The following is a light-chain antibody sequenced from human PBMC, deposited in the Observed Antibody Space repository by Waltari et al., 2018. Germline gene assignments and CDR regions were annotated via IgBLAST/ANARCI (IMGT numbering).Light chain of an antibody. CDR2: SNN. J-gene: IGLJ2*01. V-gene: IGLV1-44*01. Sequence: QSVLTQPPSASGTPGQRVTISLSGSSPNIGSNTVNCYQQLPGTAPKLLIYSNNQRPSGVPDRFSGSKSGTSASLAISGLQSEDEADYYCAAWDDSLNGVVFGGGTKLTVL. CDR1: SPNIGSNT. CDR3: AAWDDSLNGVV.